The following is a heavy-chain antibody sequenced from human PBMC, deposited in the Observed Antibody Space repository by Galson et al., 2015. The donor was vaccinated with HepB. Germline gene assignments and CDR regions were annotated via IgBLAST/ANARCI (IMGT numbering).Heavy chain of an antibody. V-gene: IGHV1-3*01. CDR1: GYTFTAYT. Sequence: SVKVSCKASGYTFTAYTLHWVRQAPGQSLEWMGWINAGNGNTKYSQKFQGRVTITRDTTATTAYMDLSSLISEDTAMYYCATSGNDISAFDVWGQGTMVTVSS. CDR2: INAGNGNT. J-gene: IGHJ3*01. D-gene: IGHD1-1*01. CDR3: ATSGNDISAFDV.